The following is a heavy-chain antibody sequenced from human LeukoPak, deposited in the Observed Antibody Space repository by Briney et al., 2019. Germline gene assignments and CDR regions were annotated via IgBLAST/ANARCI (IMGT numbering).Heavy chain of an antibody. D-gene: IGHD3-22*01. Sequence: PGGSLRLSCAASGFTFRSYAMNWVRQAPGKGLEWVSGINWNGGSTGYADSVKGRFTISRDNAKNSLYLQMNSLRAEDTALYYCARRPMSYDSSGPLYYFDYWGQGTLVTVSS. CDR2: INWNGGST. J-gene: IGHJ4*02. CDR3: ARRPMSYDSSGPLYYFDY. CDR1: GFTFRSYA. V-gene: IGHV3-20*04.